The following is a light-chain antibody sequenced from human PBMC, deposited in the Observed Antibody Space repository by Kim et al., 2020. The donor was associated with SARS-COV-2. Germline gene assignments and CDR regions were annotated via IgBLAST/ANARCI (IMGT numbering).Light chain of an antibody. CDR3: PQSYSTPRT. CDR1: QSISSY. Sequence: DIQMTQSPSSLSASVGDRVTITCRASQSISSYLNWYQQKPGKAPKLLIYAASSLQSGVPSRFSGSGSGTDFTLTISSLQPEDFATYYCPQSYSTPRTFGQGTKVDIK. CDR2: AAS. J-gene: IGKJ1*01. V-gene: IGKV1-39*01.